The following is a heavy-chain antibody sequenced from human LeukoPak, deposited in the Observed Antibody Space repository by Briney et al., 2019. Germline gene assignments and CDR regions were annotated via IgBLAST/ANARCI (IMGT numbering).Heavy chain of an antibody. V-gene: IGHV3-23*01. CDR2: ISGSGGST. CDR3: AKDGIFGVVY. CDR1: GGSFSGYY. J-gene: IGHJ4*02. D-gene: IGHD3-3*01. Sequence: ETLSLTCAVYGGSFSGYYWSWIRQPPGKGLEWVSAISGSGGSTYYADSVKGRFTISRDNSKNTLYLQMNSLRAEDTAVYYCAKDGIFGVVYWGQGTLVTVSS.